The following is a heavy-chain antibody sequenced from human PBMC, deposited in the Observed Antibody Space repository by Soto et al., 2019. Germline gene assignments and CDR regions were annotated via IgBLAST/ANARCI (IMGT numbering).Heavy chain of an antibody. Sequence: GGSLRLSCAASGFTFSSYGMHWVRQAPGKGLEWVAVISYDGSNKYYADSVKGRFTISRDNSKNTLYLQMNSLRAEDTAVYYCSKGRGSIASRPTLMDVWGQGTTVTVSS. V-gene: IGHV3-30*18. CDR2: ISYDGSNK. CDR3: SKGRGSIASRPTLMDV. J-gene: IGHJ6*02. CDR1: GFTFSSYG. D-gene: IGHD6-6*01.